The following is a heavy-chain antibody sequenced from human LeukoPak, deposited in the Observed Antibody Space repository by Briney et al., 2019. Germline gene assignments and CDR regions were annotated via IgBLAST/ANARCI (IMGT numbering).Heavy chain of an antibody. CDR3: AKDKRFLEWLPRSGFDH. Sequence: PGGTLRLSRAASGFTFSRYAMSGVGQAPGKGVEGVSGISPSDCHTHYPPSVTRPLTISSDNSQNTLYLQINSLRADDTAVYYCAKDKRFLEWLPRSGFDHWGQGTLVTVSS. CDR1: GFTFSRYA. V-gene: IGHV3-23*01. D-gene: IGHD3-3*01. CDR2: ISPSDCHT. J-gene: IGHJ4*02.